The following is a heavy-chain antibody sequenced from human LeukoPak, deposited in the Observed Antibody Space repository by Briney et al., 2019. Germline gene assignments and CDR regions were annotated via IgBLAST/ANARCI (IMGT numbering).Heavy chain of an antibody. J-gene: IGHJ4*02. D-gene: IGHD3-22*01. CDR3: AKRGGYYDSSGYDTDY. CDR1: GFTFSSYA. CDR2: ISGSGGST. Sequence: GGSLRLSCAASGFTFSSYAMSWVRQAPGKGLEWVSAISGSGGSTYYADSVKGRFTISRDNSKNTLYLQMNSLRAEDTAVYYCAKRGGYYDSSGYDTDYWGQGTLVTVSS. V-gene: IGHV3-23*01.